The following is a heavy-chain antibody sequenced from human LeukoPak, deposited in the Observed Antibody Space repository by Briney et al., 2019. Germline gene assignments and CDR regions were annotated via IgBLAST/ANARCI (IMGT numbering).Heavy chain of an antibody. CDR2: ISAYNGNT. CDR1: GYSFIDFY. D-gene: IGHD3-22*01. J-gene: IGHJ3*02. Sequence: ASVKVSCKASGYSFIDFYIHFVRQAPGQGLEWMGWISAYNGNTNYAQKLQGRVTMTTDTSTSTAYMELRSLRSDDTAVYYCASLKNYYDSSGYLVTDAFDIWGQGTMVTVSS. CDR3: ASLKNYYDSSGYLVTDAFDI. V-gene: IGHV1-18*04.